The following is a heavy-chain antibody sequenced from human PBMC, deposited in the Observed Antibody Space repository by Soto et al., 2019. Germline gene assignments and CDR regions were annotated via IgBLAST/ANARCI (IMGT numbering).Heavy chain of an antibody. J-gene: IGHJ6*02. CDR2: ISYDGSNK. V-gene: IGHV3-30*18. D-gene: IGHD3-16*01. CDR1: GFTFSSYG. CDR3: AKDHLVLGNYYYVMDV. Sequence: GGSLRLSCAASGFTFSSYGMHWVRQAPGKGLEWVAVISYDGSNKYYADSVKGRFTISRDNSRYTLYLQMNSLRAEDTAVYFCAKDHLVLGNYYYVMDVWGQGTTVTVSS.